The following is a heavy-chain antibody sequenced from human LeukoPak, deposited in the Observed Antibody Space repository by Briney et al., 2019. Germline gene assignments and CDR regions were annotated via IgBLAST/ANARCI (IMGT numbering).Heavy chain of an antibody. Sequence: PSETLSLTCTVSVGSFSGSYWSWIRQPPGKGLEWIGEINHSGSTNYNPSLKSRVTISVDTSKNQFSLKLSSVTAADTAVYYCARGSQSLGYCSGGSCRAKIFDYWGQGTLVTVSS. V-gene: IGHV4-34*01. CDR3: ARGSQSLGYCSGGSCRAKIFDY. CDR2: INHSGST. CDR1: VGSFSGSY. J-gene: IGHJ4*02. D-gene: IGHD2-15*01.